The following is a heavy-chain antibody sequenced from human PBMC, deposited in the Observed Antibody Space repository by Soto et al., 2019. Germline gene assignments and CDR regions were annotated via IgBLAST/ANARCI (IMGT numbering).Heavy chain of an antibody. CDR3: ARGVPVGAIGRFYFDS. Sequence: GGSLRLSCAASGFTVSNNYMTWVRQAPGKGLEWVSVMYSGGTATSYADSAKGRFTVSRDNSKNTVSLQLDSLKADDTAVYYCARGVPVGAIGRFYFDSWGQGTLVTVSS. V-gene: IGHV3-53*01. D-gene: IGHD1-26*01. J-gene: IGHJ4*02. CDR1: GFTVSNNY. CDR2: MYSGGTAT.